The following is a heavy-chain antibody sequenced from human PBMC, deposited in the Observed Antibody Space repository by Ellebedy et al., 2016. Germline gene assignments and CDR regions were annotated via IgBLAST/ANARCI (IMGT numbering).Heavy chain of an antibody. Sequence: GESLKISXAASGFAFSNYWMNWVRQAPGKGLEWVASIQEDGSENHCVDSAKGRFTITRDNARNSLYLQMNSLRAEDTAMYYCAAAPWMQPAYWGQGTLVTVSS. V-gene: IGHV3-7*01. J-gene: IGHJ4*02. CDR1: GFAFSNYW. CDR2: IQEDGSEN. CDR3: AAAPWMQPAY. D-gene: IGHD5-18*01.